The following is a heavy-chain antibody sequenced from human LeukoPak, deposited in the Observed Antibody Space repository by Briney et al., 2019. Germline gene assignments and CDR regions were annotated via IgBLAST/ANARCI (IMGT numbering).Heavy chain of an antibody. D-gene: IGHD2-2*01. Sequence: PGGSLRLSCAASGFTFSSYWMSWVRQAPGKGLEGVANINQDGGEKYYVDSVKGRFTISRDNAKNSLYLQINSLRAEDTAVYHCATGRSCTTCSLPDYWGQGTLVTVSS. CDR2: INQDGGEK. CDR3: ATGRSCTTCSLPDY. J-gene: IGHJ4*02. V-gene: IGHV3-7*01. CDR1: GFTFSSYW.